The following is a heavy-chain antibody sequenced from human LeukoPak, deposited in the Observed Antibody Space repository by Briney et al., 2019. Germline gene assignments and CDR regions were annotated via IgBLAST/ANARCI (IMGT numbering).Heavy chain of an antibody. Sequence: PSETLSLTCTVSGGSISSSSYYWGWIRQPPGKGLEWIGSMYYSGSTYYNPSLKSRVTISVEKSKKQFSLKLSSVTAADTAVYYCFLWHDVVSRDYWGQGTLVTVSS. CDR1: GGSISSSSYY. CDR3: FLWHDVVSRDY. V-gene: IGHV4-39*01. D-gene: IGHD2-15*01. CDR2: MYYSGST. J-gene: IGHJ4*02.